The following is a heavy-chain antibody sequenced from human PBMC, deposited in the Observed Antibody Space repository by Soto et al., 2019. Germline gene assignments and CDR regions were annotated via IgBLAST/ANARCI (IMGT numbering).Heavy chain of an antibody. CDR1: GFTFSSYA. D-gene: IGHD4-17*01. J-gene: IGHJ1*01. CDR3: AKADYGDPKFQYFQH. CDR2: ISGSGGST. V-gene: IGHV3-23*01. Sequence: EVQLLESGGGLVQPGGSLRLSCAASGFTFSSYAMSWVRQAPGKGLVWVSAISGSGGSTYYADSVKGRFTISRDNSKNTLYLQMNSLRAEDTAVYYCAKADYGDPKFQYFQHWGQGTLVTVSS.